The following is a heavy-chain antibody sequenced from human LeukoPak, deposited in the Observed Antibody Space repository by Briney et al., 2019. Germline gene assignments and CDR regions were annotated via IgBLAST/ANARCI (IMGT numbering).Heavy chain of an antibody. CDR2: ISYDGSNK. J-gene: IGHJ6*03. V-gene: IGHV3-30*18. D-gene: IGHD3-10*01. CDR3: AKDPWFGEFYYMDV. Sequence: GGSLRLSCAASGFIFSNAWMTWVRQAPGKGLEWVAVISYDGSNKYYTDSVNGRFTISRDNSKNTLYLQMNSLRAEDTAVYYCAKDPWFGEFYYMDVWGKGTTVTVSS. CDR1: GFIFSNAW.